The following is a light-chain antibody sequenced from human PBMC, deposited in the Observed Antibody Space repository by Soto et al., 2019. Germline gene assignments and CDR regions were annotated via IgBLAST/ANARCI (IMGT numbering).Light chain of an antibody. CDR3: QQRSNLPPT. CDR2: GAS. CDR1: HTVLSN. J-gene: IGKJ5*01. Sequence: EIGVTESPATLAVSQGERATLSCRASHTVLSNLAWYQQKPGQAPRLLIYGASTRATGIPARFSGSGSGAEFTLTISSLQSEDFAIYYCQQRSNLPPTFGQGTRLEI. V-gene: IGKV3-15*01.